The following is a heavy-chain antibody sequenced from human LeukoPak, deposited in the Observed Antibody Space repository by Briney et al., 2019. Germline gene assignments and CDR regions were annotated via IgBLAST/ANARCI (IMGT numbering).Heavy chain of an antibody. CDR2: IYYSGST. V-gene: IGHV4-59*01. Sequence: SETLSLTCTVSGGSISSYYWCWIRQPPGKGLGWVGYIYYSGSTNYNTSLKSRVTISVDTSKNQYSLKLSSVTAADTAVYYCARADDSDAFDIWGQGTMVTVSS. D-gene: IGHD3-16*01. J-gene: IGHJ3*02. CDR3: ARADDSDAFDI. CDR1: GGSISSYY.